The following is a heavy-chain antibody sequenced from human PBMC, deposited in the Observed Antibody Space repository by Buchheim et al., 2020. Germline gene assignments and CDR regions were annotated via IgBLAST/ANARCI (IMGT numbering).Heavy chain of an antibody. CDR2: IYYSGST. CDR3: ARVPISGYYYPDY. D-gene: IGHD3-22*01. Sequence: QVQLQESGPGLVKPSETLSLTCTVSGGSISTYYWSWIRQPPGKGLEWIGSIYYSGSTNYNPSLKSRVTMSVDTSQNQFSLTLSSVTAADTAVYYCARVPISGYYYPDYWGQGTL. V-gene: IGHV4-59*01. CDR1: GGSISTYY. J-gene: IGHJ4*02.